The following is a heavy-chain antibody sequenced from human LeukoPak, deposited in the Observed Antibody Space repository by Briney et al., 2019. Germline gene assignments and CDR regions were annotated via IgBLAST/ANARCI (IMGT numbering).Heavy chain of an antibody. D-gene: IGHD3-16*01. Sequence: PGGSLRLSCAASGFTFSSYAMHWVRQAPGKGLEWVAVISYDGSNKYYADSVKGRFTISRDNSKNTLYLQMNSLRAEDTAVYYCARDGGDYAQDFDYWGQGTLVTVSS. CDR3: ARDGGDYAQDFDY. CDR1: GFTFSSYA. J-gene: IGHJ4*02. V-gene: IGHV3-30-3*01. CDR2: ISYDGSNK.